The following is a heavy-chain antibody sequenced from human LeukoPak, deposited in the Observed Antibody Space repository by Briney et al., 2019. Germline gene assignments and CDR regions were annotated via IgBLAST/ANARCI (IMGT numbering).Heavy chain of an antibody. D-gene: IGHD6-13*01. CDR1: GFTFTSYG. CDR3: ATHVAAAGTYYYYGMDV. Sequence: ASVKVSSKASGFTFTSYGISWVRQAPGQGLEWMGWISAYNGNTNYAQKLQGRVTLTTDTSTSTAYMELRSLRSDDTAVYYCATHVAAAGTYYYYGMDVWGEGTTVSVST. CDR2: ISAYNGNT. J-gene: IGHJ6*04. V-gene: IGHV1-18*01.